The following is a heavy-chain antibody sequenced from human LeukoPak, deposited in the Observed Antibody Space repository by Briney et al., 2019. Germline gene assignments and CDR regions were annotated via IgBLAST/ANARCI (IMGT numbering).Heavy chain of an antibody. Sequence: SVKVSCKASGGTFSSYAISWVRQAPGQGLEWMGGIIPIFGTANYAQKFQGRVTITADESTSTAYMELSSLRSEDTAVYYCARAPQNNWKEASYYMDVWGKGTTVTVSS. CDR2: IIPIFGTA. D-gene: IGHD1-20*01. CDR3: ARAPQNNWKEASYYMDV. V-gene: IGHV1-69*13. J-gene: IGHJ6*03. CDR1: GGTFSSYA.